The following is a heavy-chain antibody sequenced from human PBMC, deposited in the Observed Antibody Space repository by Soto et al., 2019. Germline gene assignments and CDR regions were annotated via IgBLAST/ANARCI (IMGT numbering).Heavy chain of an antibody. CDR2: ITNDGGDT. V-gene: IGHV3-23*01. J-gene: IGHJ4*02. D-gene: IGHD3-10*01. CDR3: VKSSEKSYPESRVFDF. CDR1: GFTFSNYA. Sequence: GGSLRLSCAASGFTFSNYAMTWVRQAPGEGLEWVAVITNDGGDTLHADSVKGRFTIFRDNSKNMLFLQMISLRDEDTAIYFCVKSSEKSYPESRVFDFWGQGTRVTVSS.